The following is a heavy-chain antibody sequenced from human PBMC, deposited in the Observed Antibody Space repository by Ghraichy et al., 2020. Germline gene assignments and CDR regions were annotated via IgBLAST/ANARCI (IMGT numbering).Heavy chain of an antibody. J-gene: IGHJ3*02. CDR1: GFTFSSYW. CDR2: IKQDGSEK. V-gene: IGHV3-7*01. CDR3: ARPHSSSWYDAFDI. Sequence: GESLNISSAASGFTFSSYWMSWVRQAPGKGLEWVANIKQDGSEKYYVDSVKGRFTISRDNAKNSLYLQMNSLRAEDTAVYYCARPHSSSWYDAFDIWGQGTMVTVSS. D-gene: IGHD6-13*01.